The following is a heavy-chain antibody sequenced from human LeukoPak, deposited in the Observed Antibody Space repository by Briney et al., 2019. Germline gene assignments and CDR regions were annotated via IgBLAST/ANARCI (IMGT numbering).Heavy chain of an antibody. CDR3: ARVTTGGYYNC. J-gene: IGHJ4*02. CDR2: IYTSGST. CDR1: GGSISSGSYY. V-gene: IGHV4-61*02. Sequence: SETLSLTCTVSGGSISSGSYYWSWIRQPAGKGLEWIGRIYTSGSTNYNPSLKSRVTISVDTSKNQFSLKLSSVTTADTAVYYCARVTTGGYYNCWGQGTLVTVSS. D-gene: IGHD3-22*01.